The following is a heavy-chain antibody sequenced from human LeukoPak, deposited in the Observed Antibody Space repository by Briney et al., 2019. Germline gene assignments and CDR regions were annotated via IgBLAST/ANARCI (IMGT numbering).Heavy chain of an antibody. CDR3: ADHQSYYYDSSGPGPDAFDI. D-gene: IGHD3-22*01. CDR2: INPSGGST. V-gene: IGHV1-46*01. CDR1: GYTFTSYY. J-gene: IGHJ3*02. Sequence: ASVKVSCKASGYTFTSYYMHWVRQAPGQGLEWMGIINPSGGSTSYAQKFQGRVTITADESTSTAYMELSSLRSEDTAVYYCADHQSYYYDSSGPGPDAFDIWGQGTMVTVSS.